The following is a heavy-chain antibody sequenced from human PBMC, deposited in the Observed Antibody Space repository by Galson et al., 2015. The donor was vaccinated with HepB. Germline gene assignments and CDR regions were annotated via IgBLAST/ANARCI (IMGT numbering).Heavy chain of an antibody. CDR3: VKDIVVVPAGWSGDY. V-gene: IGHV3-64D*06. Sequence: LRLSCAASGFTFSSYAMHWVRQAPGKGLEYVSAISSNGGSTYYADSVKGRFTISRDNSKNTLYLQMSSLRAEDTAVYYCVKDIVVVPAGWSGDYWGQGTLVTVSS. J-gene: IGHJ4*02. D-gene: IGHD2-2*01. CDR2: ISSNGGST. CDR1: GFTFSSYA.